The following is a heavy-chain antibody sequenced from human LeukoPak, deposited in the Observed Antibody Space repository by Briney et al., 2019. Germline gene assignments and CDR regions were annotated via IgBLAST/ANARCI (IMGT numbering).Heavy chain of an antibody. Sequence: TGGSLRLSCAASGFTFSGHWMHWVRQAPGKGLEWISRIKTDGSRTDYVDSVKGRFTISRDNAKNTLYLQMASLRVEDTAVYYCARDHSPGWFGPWGQGTLVIVSS. CDR1: GFTFSGHW. CDR2: IKTDGSRT. V-gene: IGHV3-74*01. CDR3: ARDHSPGWFGP. D-gene: IGHD4-11*01. J-gene: IGHJ5*02.